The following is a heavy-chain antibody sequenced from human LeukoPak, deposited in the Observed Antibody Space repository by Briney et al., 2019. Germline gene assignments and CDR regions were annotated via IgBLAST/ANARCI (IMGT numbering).Heavy chain of an antibody. CDR2: IDYSGYT. V-gene: IGHV4-59*08. CDR3: ATCAPNRYWLAP. Sequence: SETLSLTCNVSNGSINNDYWLWVRQPPGKGLEWIAYIDYSGYTDYNPSVKSRVTMSIDTSKSRFTLHLRSVSAADTAIYYCATCAPNRYWLAPWGQGILVTVSS. CDR1: NGSINNDY. J-gene: IGHJ5*02.